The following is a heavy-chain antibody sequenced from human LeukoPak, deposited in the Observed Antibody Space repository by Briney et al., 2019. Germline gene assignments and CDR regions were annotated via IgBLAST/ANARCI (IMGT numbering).Heavy chain of an antibody. J-gene: IGHJ4*02. V-gene: IGHV3-23*01. CDR2: ISGSGGST. D-gene: IGHD3-22*01. CDR3: AKDWYSDSSGYYYLFDY. Sequence: RAGGSLRLSSAASGFTFSNYAMSWVRQAPGKGLEWVSAISGSGGSTYYADSVKGRFTISRDNSKNTLYLQMNNLRAEDTAIYYCAKDWYSDSSGYYYLFDYWGQGTLVTVSS. CDR1: GFTFSNYA.